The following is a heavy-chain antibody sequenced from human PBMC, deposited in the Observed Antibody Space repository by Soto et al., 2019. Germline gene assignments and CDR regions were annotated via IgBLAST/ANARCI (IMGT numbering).Heavy chain of an antibody. CDR1: GGSISSYY. V-gene: IGHV4-59*08. CDR3: ARRLQLVSKKNWFEP. D-gene: IGHD6-13*01. CDR2: IYYSGST. J-gene: IGHJ5*02. Sequence: PSETLSLTCTVSGGSISSYYWSWIRQPPGKGLEWIGYIYYSGSTNYNPSLKSRVTISVDTSKNQFSLKLSSVTAADTAVYYCARRLQLVSKKNWFEPWGQGTLVTVSS.